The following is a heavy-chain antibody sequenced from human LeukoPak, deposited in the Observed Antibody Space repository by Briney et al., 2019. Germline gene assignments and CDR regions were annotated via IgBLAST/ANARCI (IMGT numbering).Heavy chain of an antibody. D-gene: IGHD3-22*01. J-gene: IGHJ4*02. CDR1: GFTFSSYS. CDR2: ISSSSSYI. CDR3: AKDSDYYYDSSGYYYN. Sequence: PGGSLRLSCAASGFTFSSYSMNWVRQAPGKGLEWVSSISSSSSYIYYADSVKGRFTISRDNAKNSLYLQMNSLRAEDTAVYYCAKDSDYYYDSSGYYYNWGQGTLVTVSS. V-gene: IGHV3-21*01.